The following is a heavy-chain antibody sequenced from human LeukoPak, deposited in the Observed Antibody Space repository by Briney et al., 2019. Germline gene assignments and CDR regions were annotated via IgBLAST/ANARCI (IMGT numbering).Heavy chain of an antibody. CDR1: GGSISSYY. CDR2: IYSSGST. CDR3: ARGLVGATYYYYYMDV. Sequence: SETLSLTCTVSGGSISSYYWSWVRQPAGKGLEWIGRIYSSGSTNYNPSLKSRVTISLETSKNQFSLKLTSVTAADTAVYYCARGLVGATYYYYYMDVWGKGTTVTVSS. J-gene: IGHJ6*03. D-gene: IGHD1-26*01. V-gene: IGHV4-4*07.